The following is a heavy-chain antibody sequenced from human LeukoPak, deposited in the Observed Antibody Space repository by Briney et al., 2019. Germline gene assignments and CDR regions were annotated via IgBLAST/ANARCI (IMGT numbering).Heavy chain of an antibody. CDR1: GFTFSSYA. D-gene: IGHD4-17*01. J-gene: IGHJ4*02. Sequence: HPGGSLRLSCAASGFTFSSYAMHWVRQAPGKGLEWVAVISYDGSKKSHADSVKGRFTISRDNSKNTLYLQMNSLRAEDTTVYYCVRFGYDYGDSWPFDNWGQGTLVTVSS. CDR3: VRFGYDYGDSWPFDN. V-gene: IGHV3-30-3*01. CDR2: ISYDGSKK.